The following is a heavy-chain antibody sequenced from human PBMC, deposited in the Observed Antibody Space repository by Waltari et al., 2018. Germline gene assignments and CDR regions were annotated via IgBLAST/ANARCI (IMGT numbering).Heavy chain of an antibody. CDR2: IYHSGST. CDR1: GYSLSSRYY. CDR3: ARHHYDFWSGYFLDAFDI. Sequence: VQLQESGSGLVKPSETLSLTCAVSGYSLSSRYYWGCIRPSPGKGLEWIGSIYHSGSTYYNPSVKSRVTISVDTSKNQFSLKLSSVTAADTAVYYCARHHYDFWSGYFLDAFDIWGQGTMVTVSS. D-gene: IGHD3-3*01. V-gene: IGHV4-38-2*01. J-gene: IGHJ3*02.